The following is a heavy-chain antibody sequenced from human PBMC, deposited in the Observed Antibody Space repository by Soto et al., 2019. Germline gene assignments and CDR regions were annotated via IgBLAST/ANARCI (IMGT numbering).Heavy chain of an antibody. CDR1: VGSIRSANW. J-gene: IGHJ6*01. CDR3: ARLSFPYGVDV. CDR2: IYHGGST. Sequence: SETPCLPCAVSVGSIRSANWWPWFRQPPVKGLEWIVEIYHGGSTSYNPSLKGRVALSLDKFKNQFSLNLTSVTAADTAVYYCARLSFPYGVDVWGQGTTVTVSS. V-gene: IGHV4-4*02.